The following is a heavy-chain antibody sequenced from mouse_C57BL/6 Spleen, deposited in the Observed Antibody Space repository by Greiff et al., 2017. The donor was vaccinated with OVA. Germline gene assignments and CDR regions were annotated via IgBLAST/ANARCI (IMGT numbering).Heavy chain of an antibody. J-gene: IGHJ3*01. V-gene: IGHV5-9-1*02. CDR3: TRDYYGSSYGAWFAY. D-gene: IGHD1-1*01. CDR1: GFTFSSYA. CDR2: ISSGGDYI. Sequence: EVKLMESGEGLVKPGGSLKLSCAASGFTFSSYAMSWVRQTPEKRLEWVAYISSGGDYIYYADTVKGRFTISRDNARNTLYLQMSSLKSEDTAMYYCTRDYYGSSYGAWFAYWGQGTLVTVSA.